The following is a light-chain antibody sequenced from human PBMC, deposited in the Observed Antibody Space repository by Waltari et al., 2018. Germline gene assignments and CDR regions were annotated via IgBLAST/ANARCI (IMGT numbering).Light chain of an antibody. V-gene: IGLV2-23*01. CDR2: DDN. J-gene: IGLJ3*02. CDR3: CSYAGSYTWV. CDR1: SRDVGNYNL. Sequence: QSALTQPASVSGSPGQSITISSTGTSRDVGNYNLVSWYQQYPGKAPKVMIYDDNRRPSGVSDRFSGSKSGNTASLTISGVQAEDEADYYCCSYAGSYTWVFGGGTKLTVL.